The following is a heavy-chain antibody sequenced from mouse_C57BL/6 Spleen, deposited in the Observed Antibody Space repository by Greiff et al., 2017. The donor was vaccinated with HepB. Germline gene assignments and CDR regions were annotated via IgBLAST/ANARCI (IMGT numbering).Heavy chain of an antibody. J-gene: IGHJ3*01. CDR2: FYPGSGSI. D-gene: IGHD1-1*01. Sequence: VKLQESGAELVKPGASVKLSCKASGYTFTEYTIHWVKQRSGQGLEWIGWFYPGSGSIKYNEKFKDKATLTADKSSSTVYMELSRLTSEDSAVYFCARHEGSYYYGSSPFAYWGQGTLVTVSA. CDR1: GYTFTEYT. CDR3: ARHEGSYYYGSSPFAY. V-gene: IGHV1-62-2*01.